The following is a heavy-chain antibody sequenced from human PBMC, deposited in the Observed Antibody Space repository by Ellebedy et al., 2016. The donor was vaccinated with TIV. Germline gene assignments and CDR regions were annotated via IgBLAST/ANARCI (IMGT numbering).Heavy chain of an antibody. D-gene: IGHD5-18*01. J-gene: IGHJ4*02. CDR2: ISGSGGST. V-gene: IGHV3-23*01. CDR3: AKEMGRGYSYGYDY. CDR1: GFTFSSYW. Sequence: GESLKISXAASGFTFSSYWMSWVRQAPGKGLEWVSAISGSGGSTYYADSVKGRFTISRDNSKNTLYLQMNSLRAEDTAVYYCAKEMGRGYSYGYDYWGQGTLVTVSS.